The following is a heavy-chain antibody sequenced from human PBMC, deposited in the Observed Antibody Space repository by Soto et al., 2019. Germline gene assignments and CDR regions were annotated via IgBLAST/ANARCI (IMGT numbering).Heavy chain of an antibody. D-gene: IGHD3-16*02. CDR2: IWYDGSNK. CDR3: ARDQGDYVWGSYRPDAFHI. Sequence: GGSLRLSCAASGFTFSSYGMHWVRQAPGKGLEWVAVIWYDGSNKYYADSVKGRFTISRDNSKNTLYLQMNSLRAEDTAVYYCARDQGDYVWGSYRPDAFHIWGQGTMAPVSS. V-gene: IGHV3-33*01. CDR1: GFTFSSYG. J-gene: IGHJ3*02.